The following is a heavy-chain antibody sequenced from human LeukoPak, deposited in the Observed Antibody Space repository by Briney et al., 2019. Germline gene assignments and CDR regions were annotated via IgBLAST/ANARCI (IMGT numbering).Heavy chain of an antibody. CDR2: INPNSGGT. V-gene: IGHV1-2*02. J-gene: IGHJ4*02. Sequence: GASVKVSCKASGYTFTGYYMHWVRQAPGQGLEWMGWINPNSGGTNYAQKFQGRVTMTRDMSTRTVYMELSSLRSEDTAVYYCARGPRDSSGWYYYFDYWGQGTLVTVSS. D-gene: IGHD6-19*01. CDR3: ARGPRDSSGWYYYFDY. CDR1: GYTFTGYY.